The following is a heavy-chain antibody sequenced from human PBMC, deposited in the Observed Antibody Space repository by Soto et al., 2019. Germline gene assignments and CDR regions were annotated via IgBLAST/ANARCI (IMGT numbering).Heavy chain of an antibody. CDR1: GYTFTSYY. J-gene: IGHJ6*02. CDR3: ARESAQYYDFWSGYPPLADYYYGMDV. D-gene: IGHD3-3*01. CDR2: INPSGGST. Sequence: ASVNVSCKASGYTFTSYYMHWVRQAPGQGLEWMGIINPSGGSTSYAQKFQGRVTMTRDTSTSTVYMELSSLRSEDTAVYYCARESAQYYDFWSGYPPLADYYYGMDVWGQGTTVTVS. V-gene: IGHV1-46*01.